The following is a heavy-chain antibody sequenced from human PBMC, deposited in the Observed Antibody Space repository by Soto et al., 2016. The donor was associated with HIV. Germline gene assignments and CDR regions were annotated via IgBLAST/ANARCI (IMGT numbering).Heavy chain of an antibody. D-gene: IGHD6-19*01. V-gene: IGHV1-2*02. J-gene: IGHJ6*03. CDR1: GYTFTGYY. CDR3: AREGVEQWLVRDYYYMDV. Sequence: QVQLVQSGAEVKKPGASVKVSCKASGYTFTGYYMHWVRQAPGQGLEWMGWINPNSGGTNYAQKFQGRVTMTRDTSISTAYMGLSRLRSDDTAVYYCAREGVEQWLVRDYYYMDVWGKGTTVTVSS. CDR2: INPNSGGT.